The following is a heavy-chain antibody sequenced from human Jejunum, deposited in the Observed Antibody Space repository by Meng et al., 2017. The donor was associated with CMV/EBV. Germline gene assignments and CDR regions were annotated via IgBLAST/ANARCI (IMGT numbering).Heavy chain of an antibody. Sequence: QDQLVTSGSELKQPGASVKVSCRPSGYTFTSYAINWLRQAPGQGPDWMGWIDPNTGNPTYDQGFTGRFVFSLDTSVSTAYLQINSLRADDTAVYYCARYSPLDGYSLLDYWGQGTLVTVSS. D-gene: IGHD5-24*01. CDR1: GYTFTSYA. V-gene: IGHV7-4-1*02. CDR2: IDPNTGNP. CDR3: ARYSPLDGYSLLDY. J-gene: IGHJ4*02.